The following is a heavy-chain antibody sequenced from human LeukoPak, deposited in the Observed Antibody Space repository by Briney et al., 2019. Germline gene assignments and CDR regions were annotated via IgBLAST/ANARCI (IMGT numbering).Heavy chain of an antibody. J-gene: IGHJ4*02. CDR2: VNLQGST. CDR1: GGSITRTNY. V-gene: IGHV4-4*02. Sequence: PSETLSLTCGVSGGSITRTNYWTWVRQPPGKGLEWIGEVNLQGSTNYNPSLMGRVAISVDMSETHISLQLTSVTAADTAVYYCAREGGPYRPLDYSGQGTLVTVSS. CDR3: AREGGPYRPLDY.